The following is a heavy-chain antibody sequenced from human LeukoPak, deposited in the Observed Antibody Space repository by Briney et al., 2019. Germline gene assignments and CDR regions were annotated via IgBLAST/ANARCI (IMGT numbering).Heavy chain of an antibody. CDR2: IYYSGST. CDR3: AREGGRDGDYFDY. V-gene: IGHV4-61*01. D-gene: IGHD2-15*01. J-gene: IGHJ4*02. CDR1: GGSVSSGSYY. Sequence: SETLSLTCTVSGGSVSSGSYYWRWIRQPPGKGLEWIGYIYYSGSTNYNPSLKSRVTISVDTSKNQFSLKLSSVTAADTAVYYCAREGGRDGDYFDYWGQGTLVTVSS.